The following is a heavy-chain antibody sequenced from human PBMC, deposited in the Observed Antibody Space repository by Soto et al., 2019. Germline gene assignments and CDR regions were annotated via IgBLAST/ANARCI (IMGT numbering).Heavy chain of an antibody. D-gene: IGHD2-2*01. CDR2: INSDGSST. J-gene: IGHJ6*03. CDR3: ASANLGYCSSTSCYPREVYYYMDV. CDR1: GFTFSSYW. V-gene: IGHV3-74*01. Sequence: GGSLRLSCAASGFTFSSYWMHWVRQAPGKGLVWVSRINSDGSSTSYADSVKGRFTISRDNAKNTLYLQMNSLGAEDTAVYYCASANLGYCSSTSCYPREVYYYMDVWGKGTTVTVSS.